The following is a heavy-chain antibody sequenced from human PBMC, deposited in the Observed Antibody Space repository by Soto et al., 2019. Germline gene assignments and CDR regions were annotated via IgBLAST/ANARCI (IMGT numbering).Heavy chain of an antibody. Sequence: QVQLVESGGGVVQPGRSLRLSCAASGFTFSSYGMHWVRQAPGKGLEWVAVIWYDGSNKYYADSVKGRFTISRDNSKNTLYLQMNSLRAEDTAVYYCARGYGDYEGYYYGMDVWGQGTTVTVSS. CDR1: GFTFSSYG. J-gene: IGHJ6*02. CDR3: ARGYGDYEGYYYGMDV. D-gene: IGHD4-17*01. CDR2: IWYDGSNK. V-gene: IGHV3-33*01.